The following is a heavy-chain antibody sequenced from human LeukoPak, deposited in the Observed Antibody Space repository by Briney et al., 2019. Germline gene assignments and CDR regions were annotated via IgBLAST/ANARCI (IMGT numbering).Heavy chain of an antibody. V-gene: IGHV3-48*04. J-gene: IGHJ6*02. CDR1: GFTFSSYN. CDR2: ISSSGSTI. Sequence: GGSLRLSCAASGFTFSSYNMNWVRQAPGKGLEWVSYISSSGSTIYYADSVKGRFTISRDNAKNSLYLQMNSLRAEDTAVYYCARETEVGATYYYYYGMDVWGQGTTVTVSS. CDR3: ARETEVGATYYYYYGMDV. D-gene: IGHD1-26*01.